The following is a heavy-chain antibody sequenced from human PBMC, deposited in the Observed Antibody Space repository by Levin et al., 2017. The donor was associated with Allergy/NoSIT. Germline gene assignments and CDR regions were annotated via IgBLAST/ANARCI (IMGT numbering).Heavy chain of an antibody. D-gene: IGHD1-1*01. J-gene: IGHJ5*02. CDR2: IIPIFGTA. CDR3: ARRNWNDVAWFDP. V-gene: IGHV1-69*13. Sequence: ASVKVSCKASGGTFSSYAISWVRQAPGQGLEWMGGIIPIFGTANYAQKFQGRVTITADESTSTAYMELSSLRSEDTAVYYCARRNWNDVAWFDPWGQGTLVTVSS. CDR1: GGTFSSYA.